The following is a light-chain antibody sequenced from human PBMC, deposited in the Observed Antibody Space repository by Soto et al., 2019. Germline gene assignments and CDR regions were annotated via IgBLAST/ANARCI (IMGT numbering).Light chain of an antibody. Sequence: EIVLTQSPATLSLSPGERATHSCRASQSISNYLVWYQQKPGQAPRLLIYDASNRATGIPARFSGSGSGTDFTLTISSLEPEDFAVYYCQQRSNWPQLTFGGGTKVEIK. CDR3: QQRSNWPQLT. CDR2: DAS. CDR1: QSISNY. V-gene: IGKV3-11*01. J-gene: IGKJ4*01.